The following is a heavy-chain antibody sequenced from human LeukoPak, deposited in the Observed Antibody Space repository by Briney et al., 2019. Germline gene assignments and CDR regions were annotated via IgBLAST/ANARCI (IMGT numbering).Heavy chain of an antibody. D-gene: IGHD3-10*01. V-gene: IGHV4-38-2*02. CDR3: ARDPLLWFGEFGALDY. J-gene: IGHJ4*02. CDR1: GYSISSGYY. CDR2: IYHSGST. Sequence: SETLSLTCTVSGYSISSGYYWGWIRQPPGKGLEWIGSIYHSGSTYYNPSLKSRVTISVDTSKNQFSLKLSSVTAADTAVYCCARDPLLWFGEFGALDYWGQGTLVTVSS.